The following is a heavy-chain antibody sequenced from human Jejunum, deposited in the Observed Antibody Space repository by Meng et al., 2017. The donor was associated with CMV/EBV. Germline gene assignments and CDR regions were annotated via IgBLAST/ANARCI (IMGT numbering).Heavy chain of an antibody. D-gene: IGHD2-2*02. CDR3: VREGYFCSSSSCYKSFDY. CDR2: INVNSGET. CDR1: FTHSC. V-gene: IGHV1-2*02. Sequence: FTHSCLHWVRQAPGQGLEWVGLINVNSGETSSAQNLQGRVTMTRDTSISTVYMDLSRLRSDDTALYYCVREGYFCSSSSCYKSFDYWGQGTLVTVSS. J-gene: IGHJ4*02.